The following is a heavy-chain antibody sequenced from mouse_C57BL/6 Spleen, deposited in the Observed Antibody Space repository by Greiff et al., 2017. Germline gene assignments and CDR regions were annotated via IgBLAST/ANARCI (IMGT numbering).Heavy chain of an antibody. V-gene: IGHV1-53*01. D-gene: IGHD2-4*01. CDR1: GYTFTSYW. J-gene: IGHJ2*01. CDR3: ARSHYDYGHYFDY. Sequence: QVQLQQPGTELVKPGASVKLSCKASGYTFTSYWMHWVKQRPGQGLEWIGNINPSNGGPNYNEKFKSKATLTVDKSSSTAYMQLSSLTSEDSAVYYCARSHYDYGHYFDYWGQGTTLTVSS. CDR2: INPSNGGP.